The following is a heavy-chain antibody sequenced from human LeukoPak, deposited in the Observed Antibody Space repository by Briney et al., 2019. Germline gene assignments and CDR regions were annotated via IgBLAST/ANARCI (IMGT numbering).Heavy chain of an antibody. CDR3: AVASVATITNDFDY. Sequence: ASVKVSCNVPGYTHTELSMHWVRQAPGKGLEWMGGFDPGDGETIYAQKFQGRVTMTEDTSTDTAYMELSSLRSEDTAVYYCAVASVATITNDFDYWGQGTLVTVSS. CDR2: FDPGDGET. D-gene: IGHD5-12*01. J-gene: IGHJ4*02. V-gene: IGHV1-24*01. CDR1: GYTHTELS.